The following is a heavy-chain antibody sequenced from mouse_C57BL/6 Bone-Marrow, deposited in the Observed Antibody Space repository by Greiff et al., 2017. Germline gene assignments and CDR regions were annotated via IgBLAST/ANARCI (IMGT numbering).Heavy chain of an antibody. CDR1: GYTFTSYW. CDR3: ARWRGYGSSYDYYAMDY. D-gene: IGHD1-1*01. J-gene: IGHJ4*01. Sequence: QVQLKQPGAELVRPGTSVKLSCKASGYTFTSYWMHWVKQRPGQGLEWIGVIDPADSYTNYNQKFKGKATLTVATSSSPSYMQLSSLTSEDSAVYYCARWRGYGSSYDYYAMDYWGQGTSVTVSS. V-gene: IGHV1-59*01. CDR2: IDPADSYT.